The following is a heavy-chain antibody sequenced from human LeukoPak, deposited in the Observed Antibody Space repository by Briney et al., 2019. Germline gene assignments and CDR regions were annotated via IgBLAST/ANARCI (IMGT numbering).Heavy chain of an antibody. Sequence: ASVKVSCKASGYTFTSYGISWVRQAPGQGLEWMGWISAYNGNTNYAQKLQGRVTMTTDTSTSTAYMELWSLRSDDTAVYYCARVEDVDTAMGVNYYYYMDVWGKGTTVTVSS. CDR3: ARVEDVDTAMGVNYYYYMDV. J-gene: IGHJ6*03. CDR2: ISAYNGNT. CDR1: GYTFTSYG. D-gene: IGHD5-18*01. V-gene: IGHV1-18*01.